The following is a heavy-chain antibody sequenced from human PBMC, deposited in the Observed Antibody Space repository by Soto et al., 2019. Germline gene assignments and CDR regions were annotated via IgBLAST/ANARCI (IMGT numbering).Heavy chain of an antibody. CDR3: ARAIYNYADY. D-gene: IGHD3-16*01. V-gene: IGHV2-5*02. Sequence: QITLKESGPTLVKPTQTLTPTCTFSGFSLSTGGVGVGWIRQPPGKALEWLALIYWDDDKRHSPSLKSRLTITKDTSKNQVVLKMSNMYPVDTATYYCARAIYNYADYWGQGTLVTVSA. J-gene: IGHJ4*02. CDR1: GFSLSTGGVG. CDR2: IYWDDDK.